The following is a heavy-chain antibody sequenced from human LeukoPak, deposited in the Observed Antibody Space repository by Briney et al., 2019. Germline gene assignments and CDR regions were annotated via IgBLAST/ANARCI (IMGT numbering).Heavy chain of an antibody. D-gene: IGHD6-13*01. V-gene: IGHV6-1*01. CDR3: ARVGSSSWSAFDY. J-gene: IGHJ4*02. CDR1: ADSVSSNTAA. Sequence: QTLSLTCAISADSVSSNTAAWNWIRHSPSRGLEWLGSVYYRAKWSNDSAVSVKSQITINPDTSKNQFTLQLNSVTPEDTAVYYCARVGSSSWSAFDYWGQGTLVSVPS. CDR2: VYYRAKWSN.